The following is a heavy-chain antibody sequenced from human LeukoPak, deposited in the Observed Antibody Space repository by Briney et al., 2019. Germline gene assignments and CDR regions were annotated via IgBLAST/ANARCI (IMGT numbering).Heavy chain of an antibody. CDR2: IKSKTDGGTT. Sequence: GGSLRLSCTASGFTFNYAWMSWVRQAPGKGLEWVGRIKSKTDGGTTDYAAPVKGRFIISRDDSKNRQYLQMNSLKTEDTAVYYCTTETPGYNDREFDYWGQGTLVTVSS. D-gene: IGHD5-24*01. CDR1: GFTFNYAW. CDR3: TTETPGYNDREFDY. V-gene: IGHV3-15*01. J-gene: IGHJ4*02.